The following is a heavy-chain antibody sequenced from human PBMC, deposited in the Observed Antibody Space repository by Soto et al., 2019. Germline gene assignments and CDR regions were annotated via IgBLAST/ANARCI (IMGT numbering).Heavy chain of an antibody. CDR3: AKNGQPPYYYYGMDV. D-gene: IGHD2-8*01. V-gene: IGHV1-18*01. CDR1: GYAFTGYG. CDR2: ISGYNGDT. J-gene: IGHJ6*02. Sequence: ASVKVSCKASGYAFTGYGISWVRQAPGQGLEWMGWISGYNGDTKYAQKFQGRVTMTIDTSTTTTYMELRSLTSDDTAVYYCAKNGQPPYYYYGMDVWGQGTTVTVSS.